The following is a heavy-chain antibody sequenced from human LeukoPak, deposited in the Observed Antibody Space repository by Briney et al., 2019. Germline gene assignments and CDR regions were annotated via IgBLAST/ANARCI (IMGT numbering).Heavy chain of an antibody. Sequence: AGGSLRLSCVASRFIFSSYWMSWVRQAPGKGLEGVAIIKQDGGEKYYVDSVKGRFTISRDNAKNSLYLQMNSLRAEDTAVYYCARDGRIGSSSLYYYYYMDVWGKGTTVTVSS. CDR3: ARDGRIGSSSLYYYYYMDV. D-gene: IGHD6-6*01. CDR2: IKQDGGEK. CDR1: RFIFSSYW. V-gene: IGHV3-7*01. J-gene: IGHJ6*03.